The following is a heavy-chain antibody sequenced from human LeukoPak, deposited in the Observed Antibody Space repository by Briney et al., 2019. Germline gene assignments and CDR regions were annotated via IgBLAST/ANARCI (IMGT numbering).Heavy chain of an antibody. V-gene: IGHV3-13*01. D-gene: IGHD2-15*01. CDR3: ARAEPGSSHFDY. J-gene: IGHJ4*02. CDR2: IGTAGDT. Sequence: HPGGSLRLSCAASGFTFSSYDMHWVRQATGKGLEWVSAIGTAGDTYYPGSVKGRFTISRENAKNSLYLQMNSLRAGDTAVYYCARAEPGSSHFDYWGQGTLVTVSS. CDR1: GFTFSSYD.